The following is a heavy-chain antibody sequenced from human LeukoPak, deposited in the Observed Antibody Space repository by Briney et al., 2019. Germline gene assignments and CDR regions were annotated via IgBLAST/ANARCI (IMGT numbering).Heavy chain of an antibody. V-gene: IGHV3-66*01. J-gene: IGHJ6*02. D-gene: IGHD4-17*01. CDR2: IYSGGST. Sequence: GRSLRLFCAASGFIFSGYAMNWVRQAPGKGLEWVSVIYSGGSTYYANSVKGRFTISRDNSKNTLYLQMNNLRAEDTAVYYCASYGDYVPNYGMDVWGQGTTVTVSS. CDR1: GFIFSGYA. CDR3: ASYGDYVPNYGMDV.